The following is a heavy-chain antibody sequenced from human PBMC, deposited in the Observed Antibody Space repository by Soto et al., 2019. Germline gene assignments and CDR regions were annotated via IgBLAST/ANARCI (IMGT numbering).Heavy chain of an antibody. D-gene: IGHD2-2*01. CDR1: GYIFTSYW. J-gene: IGHJ6*02. Sequence: LGESLKISCKGSGYIFTSYWISWVRQMPGKGLEWMGRIDPSDSYTNYSPSFQGHVTMSTDKSMSTAYLQWSSLKASDTAMYYCARRYCSSTTCPGNYYAMDVWGQGTTVTVSS. CDR3: ARRYCSSTTCPGNYYAMDV. CDR2: IDPSDSYT. V-gene: IGHV5-10-1*01.